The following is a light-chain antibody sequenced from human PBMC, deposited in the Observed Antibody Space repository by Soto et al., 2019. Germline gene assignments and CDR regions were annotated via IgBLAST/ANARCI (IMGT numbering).Light chain of an antibody. CDR1: QILLHSNGYNY. J-gene: IGKJ1*01. CDR3: MHGLQPPLT. V-gene: IGKV2-28*01. CDR2: LLS. Sequence: EIVMTQSPLSLSVTPGAPASISCRSSQILLHSNGYNYLDRYLQQPGQSQQLLIYLLSNRACGFPGKYSGRGSCTDFTLKISSVEEHDLSFDYSMHGLQPPLTFGRGTQVQI.